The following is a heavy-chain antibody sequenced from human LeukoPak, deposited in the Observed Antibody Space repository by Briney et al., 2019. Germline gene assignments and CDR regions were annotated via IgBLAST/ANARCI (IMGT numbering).Heavy chain of an antibody. CDR1: GFTFSSYS. J-gene: IGHJ6*04. CDR2: ISSSNSYI. CDR3: ARDEKVVPAAIFYYGMDV. D-gene: IGHD2-2*01. Sequence: GGSLRLSCAASGFTFSSYSMNWVRKAPGKGLEWVSSISSSNSYIYYADSVKGRFTISRDNAKNSLYLQMNSLRAEDTAVYYCARDEKVVPAAIFYYGMDVWGKGTTVTVSS. V-gene: IGHV3-21*01.